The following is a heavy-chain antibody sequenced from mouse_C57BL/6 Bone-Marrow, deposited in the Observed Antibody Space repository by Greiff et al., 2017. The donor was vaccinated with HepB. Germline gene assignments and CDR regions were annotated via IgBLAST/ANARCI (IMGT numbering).Heavy chain of an antibody. CDR3: ARSRMITTVVAPYFDY. CDR1: GYTFTSYG. D-gene: IGHD1-1*01. CDR2: IYPRSGNT. Sequence: QVHVKQSGAELARPGASVKLSCKASGYTFTSYGISWVKQRTGQGLEWIGEIYPRSGNTYYNEKFKGKATLTADKSSSTAYMELRSLTSEDSAVYFCARSRMITTVVAPYFDYWGQGTTLTVSS. J-gene: IGHJ2*01. V-gene: IGHV1-81*01.